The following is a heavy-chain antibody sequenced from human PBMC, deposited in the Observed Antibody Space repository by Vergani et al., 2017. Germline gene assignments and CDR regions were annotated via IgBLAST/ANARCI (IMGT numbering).Heavy chain of an antibody. CDR1: GFTFDDYG. D-gene: IGHD3-22*01. Sequence: EVQLVESGGGVVRPGGSLRLSCAASGFTFDDYGMSWVRQAPGKGLEWVSGINWNGGSTGYADSVKGRFTISRDNAKNSLYLQMNSLRAEDTALYYCARDLTYDSSGYYYGFGAFDIWGQGTMVTVSS. CDR3: ARDLTYDSSGYYYGFGAFDI. CDR2: INWNGGST. J-gene: IGHJ3*02. V-gene: IGHV3-20*04.